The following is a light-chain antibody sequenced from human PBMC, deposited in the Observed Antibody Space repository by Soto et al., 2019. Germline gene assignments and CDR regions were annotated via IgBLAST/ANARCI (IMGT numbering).Light chain of an antibody. CDR3: QQRSNWPPAVT. Sequence: EIVLTQSPATLSLSPGERATLSCRASQSVSSYLAWYQQKPGQAPRLLTYDASNRATGIPARFSGSGSGTDFTLTISSLEPEDFAVYYCQQRSNWPPAVTFGQGTRLEI. CDR1: QSVSSY. J-gene: IGKJ5*01. CDR2: DAS. V-gene: IGKV3-11*01.